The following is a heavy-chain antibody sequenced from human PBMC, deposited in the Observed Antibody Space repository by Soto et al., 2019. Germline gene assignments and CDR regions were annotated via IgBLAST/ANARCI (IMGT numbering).Heavy chain of an antibody. J-gene: IGHJ3*02. CDR1: GFTFSSYA. CDR3: ARADYYDSSGYYYVPGAFDI. V-gene: IGHV3-30-3*01. CDR2: ISYDGSNK. Sequence: GGSLRLSCAASGFTFSSYAMHWVRQAPGKGLEWVAVISYDGSNKYYADSVKGRFTISRDNSKNTLYLQMNSLRAEDTAVYYCARADYYDSSGYYYVPGAFDIWGQGTMVTVSS. D-gene: IGHD3-22*01.